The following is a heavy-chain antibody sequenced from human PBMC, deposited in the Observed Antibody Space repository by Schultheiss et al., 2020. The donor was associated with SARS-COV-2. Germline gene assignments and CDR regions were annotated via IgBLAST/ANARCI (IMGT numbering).Heavy chain of an antibody. CDR3: ARGAGYSSSSLDAFDI. J-gene: IGHJ3*02. D-gene: IGHD6-13*01. CDR1: GFTFSSYW. CDR2: ISSSSSYI. Sequence: GGSLRLSCAASGFTFSSYWMSWVRQAPGKGLEWVSSISSSSSYIYYADSVKGRFTISRDNSKNTLYLQMNSLRAEDTAVYYCARGAGYSSSSLDAFDIWGQGTMVTVSS. V-gene: IGHV3-21*01.